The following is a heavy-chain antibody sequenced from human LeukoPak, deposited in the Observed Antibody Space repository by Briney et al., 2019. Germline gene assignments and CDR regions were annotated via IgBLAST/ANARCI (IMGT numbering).Heavy chain of an antibody. J-gene: IGHJ4*02. CDR2: IIPLFGTT. V-gene: IGHV1-69*13. D-gene: IGHD3-9*01. Sequence: GASVKVSCKASGGGFSTFTISWVRQAPGQGPEWMGGIIPLFGTTDYVEKFQDRVTITADGSTNTAYMELSSLRSEDTAVYYCARASAYDAMTVSLHYFEYWGQGTLVTVSS. CDR1: GGGFSTFT. CDR3: ARASAYDAMTVSLHYFEY.